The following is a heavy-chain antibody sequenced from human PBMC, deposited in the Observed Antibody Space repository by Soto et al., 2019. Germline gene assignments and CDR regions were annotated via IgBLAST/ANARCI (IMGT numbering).Heavy chain of an antibody. CDR2: IFHSGST. V-gene: IGHV4-4*02. D-gene: IGHD3-10*01. CDR3: ARDGGEWLQSGGGWFDP. Sequence: VQLHESGPGLVKASGTLPLTCAVSGDSISNFHWWTWLRQPPGRGLEWIGEIFHSGSTTYNPSRESGVSISAEKSADQCSLNRYSVTAGDTAVYYCARDGGEWLQSGGGWFDPWGRGILVIVSS. J-gene: IGHJ5*02. CDR1: GDSISNFHW.